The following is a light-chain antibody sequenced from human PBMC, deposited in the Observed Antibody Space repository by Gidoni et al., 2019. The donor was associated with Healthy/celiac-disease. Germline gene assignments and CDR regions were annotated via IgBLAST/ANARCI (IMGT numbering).Light chain of an antibody. V-gene: IGKV1-39*01. J-gene: IGKJ1*01. Sequence: LQMTQSPSSLSASVGDRVTITCRASQSISSYLNWYQQKPGKAPKLLIYAASSVQSGVPSRFRGSGAGTDFTLTISSLQPEDVATDYCQQSYSTPPWTFGQGTKVEIK. CDR2: AAS. CDR3: QQSYSTPPWT. CDR1: QSISSY.